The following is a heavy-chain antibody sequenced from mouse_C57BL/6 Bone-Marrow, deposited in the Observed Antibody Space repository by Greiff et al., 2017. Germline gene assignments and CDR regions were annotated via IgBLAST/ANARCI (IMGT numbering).Heavy chain of an antibody. CDR3: GLYYYGSSYDFDY. Sequence: VQLQQSGAELVKPGASVKLSCTASGFNIKDYYMHWVKQRTEQGLEWIGRIDPEDGETKYAEKFQGKATITADTSSNTAYLQLSSLTSEDTAVXYCGLYYYGSSYDFDYWGQGTTLTVSS. CDR2: IDPEDGET. V-gene: IGHV14-2*01. D-gene: IGHD1-1*01. CDR1: GFNIKDYY. J-gene: IGHJ2*01.